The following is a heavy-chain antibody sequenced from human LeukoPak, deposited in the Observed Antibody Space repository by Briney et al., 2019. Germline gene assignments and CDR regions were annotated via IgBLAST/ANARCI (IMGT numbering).Heavy chain of an antibody. CDR3: AKDSRVRGVTTPTDYYYMDV. D-gene: IGHD3-10*01. V-gene: IGHV3-23*01. Sequence: GGSLRLSCAASGFTFSSYEMNWVRQAPGKGLEWVSAISGSGGSTYYADSVKGRFTISRDNSKNTLYLQMNSLRAEDTAVYYCAKDSRVRGVTTPTDYYYMDVWGKGTTVTVSS. J-gene: IGHJ6*03. CDR1: GFTFSSYE. CDR2: ISGSGGST.